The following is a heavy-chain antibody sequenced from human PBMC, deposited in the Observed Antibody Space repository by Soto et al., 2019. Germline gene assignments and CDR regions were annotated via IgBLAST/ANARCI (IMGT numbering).Heavy chain of an antibody. CDR1: GFTFSSYA. CDR2: ISGSGGSA. D-gene: IGHD6-6*01. J-gene: IGHJ6*02. CDR3: ATIAARPSYYYYYGMAV. V-gene: IGHV3-23*01. Sequence: GGSLRLSCAASGFTFSSYAMSWVRQAPGKGLEWVSAISGSGGSAYYADSVKGRFTISRDNSKNTLYLQMNSLRAEDTAVYYCATIAARPSYYYYYGMAVWGQGTTVTVSS.